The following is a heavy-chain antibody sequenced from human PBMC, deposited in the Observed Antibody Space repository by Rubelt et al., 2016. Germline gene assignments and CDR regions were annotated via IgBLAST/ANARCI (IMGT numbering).Heavy chain of an antibody. CDR2: VDTRTAKS. D-gene: IGHD1-26*01. CDR3: VKDHDGARGLLES. V-gene: IGHV7-4-1*02. Sequence: QVQLVQSGAEVKKPGSSVKVSCKASGGTFSSYAISWVRQAPGQGLEWMGWVDTRTAKSTFIQGLRGRFVSSAATSVTTAYLQITDLKSDDTAVYYCVKDHDGARGLLESWGQGTPVTVSS. J-gene: IGHJ4*02. CDR1: GGTFSSYA.